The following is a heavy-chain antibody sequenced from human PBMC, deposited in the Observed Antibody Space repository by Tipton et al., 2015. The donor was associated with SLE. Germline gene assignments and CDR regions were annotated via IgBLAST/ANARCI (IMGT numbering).Heavy chain of an antibody. CDR1: GGSFSGYY. CDR2: INHSGST. V-gene: IGHV4-34*01. CDR3: ARGKDYDFWSGYYRRDASDI. D-gene: IGHD3-3*01. Sequence: LSLTCAVYGGSFSGYYWSWIRQPPGKGLEWIGEINHSGSTNYNPSLKSRVTISIDTSKNQSSLKLSSVTAADTSVYYCARGKDYDFWSGYYRRDASDIWGQGTMVTVSS. J-gene: IGHJ3*02.